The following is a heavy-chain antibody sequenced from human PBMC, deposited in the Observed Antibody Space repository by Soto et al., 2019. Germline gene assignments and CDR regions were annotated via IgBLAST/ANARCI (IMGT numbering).Heavy chain of an antibody. V-gene: IGHV3-48*02. Sequence: EAQLVESGGGLVQPGGSLRLSCAASGFTFSSYSMNWVRLAPGKGLEWISYIGPSDNNIHYADSVKGRFTISRDNAKSSLYLQMYSLRDEDTAVYYCTRKTNDDSWGQGTLVTVSS. J-gene: IGHJ4*02. CDR3: TRKTNDDS. D-gene: IGHD1-1*01. CDR1: GFTFSSYS. CDR2: IGPSDNNI.